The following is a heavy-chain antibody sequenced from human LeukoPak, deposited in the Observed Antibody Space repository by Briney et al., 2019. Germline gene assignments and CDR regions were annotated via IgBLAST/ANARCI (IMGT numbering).Heavy chain of an antibody. CDR3: AKSHCATVTCSYDD. CDR2: IRYDGSNK. Sequence: GGSLRLSCAASGFTFSGYDMHWVRQAPGKGLEWVAFIRYDGSNKCYADSVKGRFTISRDNSKNTLYLQMNSLRAEDTAVYYCAKSHCATVTCSYDDWGQGTLVTVSA. J-gene: IGHJ4*02. V-gene: IGHV3-30*02. D-gene: IGHD2-15*01. CDR1: GFTFSGYD.